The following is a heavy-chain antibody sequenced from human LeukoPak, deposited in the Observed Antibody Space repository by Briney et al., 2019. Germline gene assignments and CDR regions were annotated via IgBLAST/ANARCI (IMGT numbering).Heavy chain of an antibody. CDR1: GGSFSGYY. D-gene: IGHD2-15*01. J-gene: IGHJ3*02. CDR3: AREVAALRGAFDI. V-gene: IGHV4-34*01. Sequence: SETLSLTCAVYGGSFSGYYWSWVRQPPGKGLEWIGEISHRGSTNYNPSLKSRVTISVDTSKNQFSLRLSSVTAADMALFYCAREVAALRGAFDIWGQGTVVTVSS. CDR2: ISHRGST.